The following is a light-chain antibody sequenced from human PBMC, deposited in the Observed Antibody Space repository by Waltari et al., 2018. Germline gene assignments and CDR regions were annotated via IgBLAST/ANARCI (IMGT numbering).Light chain of an antibody. CDR3: QQYYSTPQT. J-gene: IGKJ2*01. CDR1: QSVLYSSNNKNY. Sequence: DIVMTQSPDSLAVSLGERATINCKSSQSVLYSSNNKNYLAWYQQKPGQPPKLLIYWASTRESGVPDRFSGSGSGTDFTLTISSLQDEDVAVYYCQQYYSTPQTFGQGTKLEIK. V-gene: IGKV4-1*01. CDR2: WAS.